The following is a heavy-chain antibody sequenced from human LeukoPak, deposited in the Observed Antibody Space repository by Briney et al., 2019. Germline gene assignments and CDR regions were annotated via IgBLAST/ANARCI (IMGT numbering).Heavy chain of an antibody. D-gene: IGHD3-10*01. CDR3: AKDPMVRGVIMYYFDY. CDR2: ISYDGSNK. V-gene: IGHV3-30*18. CDR1: GFTFSSYG. J-gene: IGHJ4*02. Sequence: PGGSLRLSCAASGFTFSSYGMHWVRQAPGKGLEWVAVISYDGSNKYYADSVKGRFTISRDNSKNTLYLQMNSLRAEDTAVYYCAKDPMVRGVIMYYFDYWGQGTLVTVSS.